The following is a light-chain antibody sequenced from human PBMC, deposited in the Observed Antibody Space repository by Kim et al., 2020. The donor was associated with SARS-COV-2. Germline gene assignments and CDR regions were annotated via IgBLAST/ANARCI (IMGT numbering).Light chain of an antibody. CDR3: AAWDDKLKTLV. CDR2: HDD. J-gene: IGLJ2*01. V-gene: IGLV1-44*01. Sequence: QSVLTQPPSASGTPGQRVTISCSGSTSNVGSNTVSWYHLLPGTAPKVIIYHDDYRPSGVPDRFSGSRSGTSASLAISGLQSDDEAVYYCAAWDDKLKTLVFGGGTKVTVL. CDR1: TSNVGSNT.